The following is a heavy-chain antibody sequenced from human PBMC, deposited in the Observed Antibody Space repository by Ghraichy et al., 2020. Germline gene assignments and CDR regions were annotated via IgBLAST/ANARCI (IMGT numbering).Heavy chain of an antibody. J-gene: IGHJ4*02. CDR3: ARDPWGRENYFDY. D-gene: IGHD3-16*01. Sequence: ASVKVSCEASGYTFTNFAISWLRQAPGQGPEWMGWINVASGYTEYAQNFQGRVTMTADTSTNTAYMELRRLRSDDSAVYYFARDPWGRENYFDYWGQGTLVTVSS. V-gene: IGHV1-18*01. CDR2: INVASGYT. CDR1: GYTFTNFA.